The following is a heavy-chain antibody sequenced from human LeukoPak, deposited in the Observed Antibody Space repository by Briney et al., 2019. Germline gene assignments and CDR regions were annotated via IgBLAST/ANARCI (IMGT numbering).Heavy chain of an antibody. V-gene: IGHV3-23*01. CDR1: GFTFSSYA. J-gene: IGHJ6*03. CDR3: ARDPGYCSGGSCQYYYYYYMDV. D-gene: IGHD2-15*01. CDR2: ISGSGGST. Sequence: GGSLRLSCAASGFTFSSYAMSWVRQAPGKGLEWVSAISGSGGSTYYADSVKGRFTISRDNAKNSLYLQMNSLRAEDTAVYYCARDPGYCSGGSCQYYYYYYMDVWGKGTTVTVSS.